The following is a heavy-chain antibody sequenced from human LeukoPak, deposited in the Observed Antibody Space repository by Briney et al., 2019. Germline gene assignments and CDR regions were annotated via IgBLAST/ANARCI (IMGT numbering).Heavy chain of an antibody. D-gene: IGHD2-21*01. V-gene: IGHV1-69*06. J-gene: IGHJ6*02. Sequence: SVKVSCKASGDSFDIYVINWVRQAPGQGLEWMGRIIPIFNTATYAQKFQGRVTITADKSTTTAYMELTNLRSDDTAVYFCARNCGGGANCYNLFGMDVWGQGTTVTVSS. CDR3: ARNCGGGANCYNLFGMDV. CDR1: GDSFDIYV. CDR2: IIPIFNTA.